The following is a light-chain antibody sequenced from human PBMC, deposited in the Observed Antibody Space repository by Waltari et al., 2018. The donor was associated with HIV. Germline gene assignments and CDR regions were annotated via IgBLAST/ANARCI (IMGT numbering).Light chain of an antibody. J-gene: IGLJ2*01. CDR3: NSRDSSGDVV. CDR1: SIRSYY. V-gene: IGLV3-19*01. Sequence: SSELTQDPAVSVALGQTVRITCQGDSIRSYYANWYQQKPGQAPVLVIYGKNNRPSGIPDRFSGSSSGNTASLTITGAQAEDEADYYCNSRDSSGDVVFGGGTKLTVL. CDR2: GKN.